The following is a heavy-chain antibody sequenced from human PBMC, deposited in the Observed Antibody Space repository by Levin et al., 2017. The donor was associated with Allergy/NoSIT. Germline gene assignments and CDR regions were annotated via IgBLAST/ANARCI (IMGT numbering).Heavy chain of an antibody. CDR3: ARMQYSHREGSI. CDR2: ISADNGNT. J-gene: IGHJ3*02. Sequence: GESLKISCKASGYTFTTYGISWVRQAPGQGLEWMGWISADNGNTNYAQKLQGRVTMTTDTSTSTAYMELRSLRSDDTAVYYCARMQYSHREGSIWGQGTMVTVSS. V-gene: IGHV1-18*01. CDR1: GYTFTTYG. D-gene: IGHD1-26*01.